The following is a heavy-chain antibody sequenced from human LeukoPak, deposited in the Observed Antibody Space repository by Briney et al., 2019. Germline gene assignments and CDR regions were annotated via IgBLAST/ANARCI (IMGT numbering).Heavy chain of an antibody. CDR1: GFTFDDYG. D-gene: IGHD3-22*01. Sequence: GGSLRLSCAASGFTFDDYGMNWVRQAPGKGLEWVSGINWNGGSTGYADSVKGRFTISRDNAKNSLYLQMNTLRAEDTAVYYCARVKYDYDSSRFDPWGQGTLVTVSS. V-gene: IGHV3-20*04. J-gene: IGHJ5*02. CDR3: ARVKYDYDSSRFDP. CDR2: INWNGGST.